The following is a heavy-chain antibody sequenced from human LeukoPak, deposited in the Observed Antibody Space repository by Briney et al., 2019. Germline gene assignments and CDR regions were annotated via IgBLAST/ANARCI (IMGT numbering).Heavy chain of an antibody. J-gene: IGHJ6*03. CDR3: ARDLGYCSSTSCQNYYYYYMDV. CDR2: INPSGGST. CDR1: GYTFTSYY. D-gene: IGHD2-2*01. Sequence: ASVKVSCKASGYTFTSYYMHWVRHAPGQGLEWMGIINPSGGSTSYAQKFQGRVTITADKSTSTAYMELSSLRSEDTAVYYCARDLGYCSSTSCQNYYYYYMDVWGKGTTVTVSS. V-gene: IGHV1-46*01.